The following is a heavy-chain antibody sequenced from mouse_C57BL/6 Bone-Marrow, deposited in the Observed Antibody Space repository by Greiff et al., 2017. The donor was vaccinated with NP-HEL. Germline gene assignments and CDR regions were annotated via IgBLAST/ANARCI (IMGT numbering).Heavy chain of an antibody. CDR3: ARRRDDYDDVGPFDY. CDR2: ISSGGSYT. V-gene: IGHV5-6*02. CDR1: GFTFSSYG. Sequence: DVMLVESGGDLVKPGGSLKLSCAASGFTFSSYGMSWVRQTPDKRLEWVATISSGGSYTYYLDSVKGRFTISRDNAKNTLYLQMSSLKSEDTAMYYCARRRDDYDDVGPFDYWGQGTTLTVSS. D-gene: IGHD2-4*01. J-gene: IGHJ2*01.